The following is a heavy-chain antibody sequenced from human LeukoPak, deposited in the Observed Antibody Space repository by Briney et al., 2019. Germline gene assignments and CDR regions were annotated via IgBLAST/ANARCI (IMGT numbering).Heavy chain of an antibody. J-gene: IGHJ5*02. Sequence: ASVEVSCKASGYTFTSYGISWVRQAPGQGLEWMGWISAYNGDTNYAQKLQGRVTMTTDTSTGTAYMELRSLRSDDTAIYYCARRYCSGGICWFDPWGQGTLVAVSS. V-gene: IGHV1-18*01. CDR2: ISAYNGDT. D-gene: IGHD2-15*01. CDR3: ARRYCSGGICWFDP. CDR1: GYTFTSYG.